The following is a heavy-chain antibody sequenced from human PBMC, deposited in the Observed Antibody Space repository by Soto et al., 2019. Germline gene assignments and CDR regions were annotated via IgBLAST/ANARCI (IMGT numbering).Heavy chain of an antibody. Sequence: PSETLSLTCTVSGDSITSYDWSWIRQPPGKGLEWIGYISDSGTTNYNPSLKSRVSMSVDTSQSQFSLKLNSLTAADTALYFCAKKREGTWAFDVWGQGTTVTVS. V-gene: IGHV4-59*08. CDR3: AKKREGTWAFDV. CDR1: GDSITSYD. CDR2: ISDSGTT. J-gene: IGHJ3*01.